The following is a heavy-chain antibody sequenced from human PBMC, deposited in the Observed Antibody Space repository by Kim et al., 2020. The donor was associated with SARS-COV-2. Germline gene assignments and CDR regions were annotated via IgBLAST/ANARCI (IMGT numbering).Heavy chain of an antibody. Sequence: QKFQGRVTITADESTSTAYMELSSLRSEDTAVYYCARTPSYGDYLNWFDPWGQGTLVTVSS. CDR3: ARTPSYGDYLNWFDP. V-gene: IGHV1-69*01. D-gene: IGHD4-17*01. J-gene: IGHJ5*02.